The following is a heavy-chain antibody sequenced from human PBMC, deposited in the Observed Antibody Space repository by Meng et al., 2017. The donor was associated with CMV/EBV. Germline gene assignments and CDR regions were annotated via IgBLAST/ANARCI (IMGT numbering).Heavy chain of an antibody. CDR2: INHSGST. V-gene: IGHV4-34*01. D-gene: IGHD6-13*01. Sequence: QVQLRQWGAGLLKPSETLSLTGAVYGGSFSGYYWSWIRQPPGKGLEWIGEINHSGSTNYNPSLKSRVTISVDTSKNQFSLKLSSVTAADTAVYYCARGGIAAAGPLDYWGQGTLVTVSS. J-gene: IGHJ4*02. CDR1: GGSFSGYY. CDR3: ARGGIAAAGPLDY.